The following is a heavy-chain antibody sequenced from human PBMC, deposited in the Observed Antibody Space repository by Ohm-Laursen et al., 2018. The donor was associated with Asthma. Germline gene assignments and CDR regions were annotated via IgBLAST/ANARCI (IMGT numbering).Heavy chain of an antibody. D-gene: IGHD4-17*01. V-gene: IGHV3-30-3*01. J-gene: IGHJ4*02. CDR1: GFTFSSYA. Sequence: SLRLSCSASGFTFSSYAMHWVRQAPGKGLEWVAVISYDGSNKYYANSVKGRFTISRDNSKSTLYLQMNSLRAEDTAVYYCTRGGHYGSYFDYWGQGTLVTVSS. CDR2: ISYDGSNK. CDR3: TRGGHYGSYFDY.